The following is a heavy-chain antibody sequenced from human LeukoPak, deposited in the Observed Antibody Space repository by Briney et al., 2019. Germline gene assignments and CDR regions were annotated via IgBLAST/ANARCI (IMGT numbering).Heavy chain of an antibody. D-gene: IGHD2-2*02. CDR1: GYTFTIYG. CDR3: ARPSFHCSSTSCYTGYGMDV. CDR2: ISAYNGNT. V-gene: IGHV1-18*01. J-gene: IGHJ6*02. Sequence: ASVTVSCMASGYTFTIYGISWVRQAPGQGLEWMGWISAYNGNTNYAQKLQGRVTMTTDTSTSTAYMELRSLRFDDTAVYYCARPSFHCSSTSCYTGYGMDVWGQGTTVTVSS.